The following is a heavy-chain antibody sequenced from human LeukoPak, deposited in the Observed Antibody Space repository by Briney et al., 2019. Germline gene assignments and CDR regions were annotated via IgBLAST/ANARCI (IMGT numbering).Heavy chain of an antibody. Sequence: GASVKVSCKASGYTFTGYYMHWVRQAPGHGLEWMGWINPNSGGTNYAQKFQGRVTMTRDTSISTAYMELSRLRSDDTAVYYCAREPAVAGIAFDPWGQGTLVTVAS. D-gene: IGHD6-19*01. CDR2: INPNSGGT. V-gene: IGHV1-2*02. CDR3: AREPAVAGIAFDP. J-gene: IGHJ5*02. CDR1: GYTFTGYY.